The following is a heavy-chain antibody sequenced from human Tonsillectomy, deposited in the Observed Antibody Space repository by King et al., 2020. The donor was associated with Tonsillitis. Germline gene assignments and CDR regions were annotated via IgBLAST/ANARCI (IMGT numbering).Heavy chain of an antibody. CDR3: ATLFRSGSYWQGDY. J-gene: IGHJ4*02. D-gene: IGHD1-26*01. CDR2: ISYDGSNK. Sequence: QVQLVESGGGVVQPGRSLRLSCAASGFTFSSYGMHWVRQAPGKGLEWVAVISYDGSNKYYADSVKGRFTISRDNSKNTLYLQMNSLRAEDTAVYYCATLFRSGSYWQGDYWGQGTLVTVSS. V-gene: IGHV3-30*03. CDR1: GFTFSSYG.